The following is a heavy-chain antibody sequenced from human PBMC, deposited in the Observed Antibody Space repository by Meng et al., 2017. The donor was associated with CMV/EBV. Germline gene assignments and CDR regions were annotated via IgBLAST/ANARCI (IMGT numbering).Heavy chain of an antibody. J-gene: IGHJ6*02. CDR1: GGTFSSYA. CDR2: IIPILGIA. CDR3: ARADIVVVPAAPRFRYHYYGMDV. V-gene: IGHV1-69*10. Sequence: SVKVSCKASGGTFSSYAISWVRQAPGQGLEWMGGIIPILGIANYAQKFQGRVTITTDESTSTAYMELSSMRSEDTAVYYCARADIVVVPAAPRFRYHYYGMDVWGQGTTVTVSS. D-gene: IGHD2-2*01.